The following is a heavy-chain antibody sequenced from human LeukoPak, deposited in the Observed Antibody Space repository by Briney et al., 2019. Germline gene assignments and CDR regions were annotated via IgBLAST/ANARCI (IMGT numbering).Heavy chain of an antibody. Sequence: GGSLRHSCAASGFTFSSYAMNWVRQAPGKGLEWVSALSGSGGSPYYADSVKGRFTISRDCSKNTLYLQMNSLRAEDTAVYYCAKDTAFAYGYDRVDHWGQGTLVTVSS. CDR2: LSGSGGSP. J-gene: IGHJ5*02. CDR1: GFTFSSYA. CDR3: AKDTAFAYGYDRVDH. D-gene: IGHD5-18*01. V-gene: IGHV3-23*01.